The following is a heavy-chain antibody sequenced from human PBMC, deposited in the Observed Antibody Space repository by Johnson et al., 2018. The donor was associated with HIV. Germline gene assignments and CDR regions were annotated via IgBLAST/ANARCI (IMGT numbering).Heavy chain of an antibody. V-gene: IGHV3-30*04. CDR2: ISYDGSKI. D-gene: IGHD6-6*01. Sequence: QVQLVESGGGVVQPGRTMRLSCAASGFPFSNFAMHWVRQAPGKGLEWVAIISYDGSKIFYADSVKGRFTISRDNSKNTLFLQMNRLRAEDTALYYSARGGIEYNSPLGVGYAFDVWGQGTMVTVSS. CDR1: GFPFSNFA. CDR3: ARGGIEYNSPLGVGYAFDV. J-gene: IGHJ3*01.